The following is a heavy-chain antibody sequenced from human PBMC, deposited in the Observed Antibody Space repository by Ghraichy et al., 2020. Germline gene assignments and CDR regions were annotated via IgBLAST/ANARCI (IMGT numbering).Heavy chain of an antibody. D-gene: IGHD1-26*01. CDR3: ARLPGIVGATVDPFDY. J-gene: IGHJ4*02. CDR1: GGSISSSSYY. Sequence: SETLSLTCTVSGGSISSSSYYWGWIRQPPGKGLEWIGSIYYSGSTYYNPSLKSRVTISVDTSKNQFSLKLSSVTAADTAVYYCARLPGIVGATVDPFDYWGQGTLVTVSS. V-gene: IGHV4-39*01. CDR2: IYYSGST.